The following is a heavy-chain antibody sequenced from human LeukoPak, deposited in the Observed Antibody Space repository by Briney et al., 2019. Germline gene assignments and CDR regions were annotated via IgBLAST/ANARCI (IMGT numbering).Heavy chain of an antibody. J-gene: IGHJ4*02. V-gene: IGHV4-39*01. Sequence: SETLSLTCTVSGGSISSSSYYWGWIRQPPGKGLEWIGSIYYSGSTYYNPSLKSRVTISVDTSKNQFSLELSSVTAADTAVYYCARLNLPFDYWGQGTLVTVSS. CDR3: ARLNLPFDY. CDR1: GGSISSSSYY. CDR2: IYYSGST.